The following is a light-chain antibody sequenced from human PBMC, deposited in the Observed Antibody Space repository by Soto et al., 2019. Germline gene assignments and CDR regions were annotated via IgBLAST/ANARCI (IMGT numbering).Light chain of an antibody. J-gene: IGLJ2*01. V-gene: IGLV2-8*01. CDR3: SSFAGGAHLV. CDR1: SSDIGAYNY. CDR2: DVN. Sequence: QSALAQPPSASGYPGQSVTISCTGSSSDIGAYNYVYWYQQHPGKAPKLIIYDVNQRPSGVPDRFSGSKSGNTASLTVSGLQAEDEAVYYCSSFAGGAHLVFGGGTKLTVL.